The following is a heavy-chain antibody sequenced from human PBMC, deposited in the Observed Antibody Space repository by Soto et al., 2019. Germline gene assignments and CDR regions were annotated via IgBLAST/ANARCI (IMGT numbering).Heavy chain of an antibody. D-gene: IGHD2-2*01. V-gene: IGHV3-33*01. Sequence: GGSLRLSCAASGFTFSSYGMHWVRQAPGKGLEWVAVIWYDGSNKYYADSVKGRFTISRDNSKNTLYLQMNSLRAEDTAVYYCARGFVVPQWGWFDPWGQGTLVTVSS. J-gene: IGHJ5*02. CDR2: IWYDGSNK. CDR1: GFTFSSYG. CDR3: ARGFVVPQWGWFDP.